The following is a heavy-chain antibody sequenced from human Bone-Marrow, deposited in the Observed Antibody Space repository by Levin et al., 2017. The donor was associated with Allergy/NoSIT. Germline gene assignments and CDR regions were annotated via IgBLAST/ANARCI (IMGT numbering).Heavy chain of an antibody. CDR2: IHNNGNT. Sequence: PSETLSLTCSVSGGSVSGPSHFWTWIRQPPGKGLEWIGYIHNNGNTNYNPSLKSRVTISGGTNQFSLHLRSVTAADTAVYYCARSVSADFDYWTTYYSQTRVRQDYYNGMDVWGQGTTVTVSS. CDR3: ARSVSADFDYWTTYYSQTRVRQDYYNGMDV. J-gene: IGHJ6*01. CDR1: GGSVSGPSHF. D-gene: IGHD3/OR15-3a*01. V-gene: IGHV4-61*01.